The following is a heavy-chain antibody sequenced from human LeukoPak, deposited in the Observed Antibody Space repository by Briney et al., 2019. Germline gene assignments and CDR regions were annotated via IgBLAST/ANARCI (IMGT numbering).Heavy chain of an antibody. CDR2: IIPIFGTA. Sequence: SVKVSCKASGGTFSSYAISWVRQAPGQGLEWMGGIIPIFGTANYAQKFQGRVTITADESTSTAYMELSSLRSEDTAVYYCASSARYYDFWSGRRAFYYYYMDVWGKGTTVTVSS. V-gene: IGHV1-69*01. D-gene: IGHD3-3*01. J-gene: IGHJ6*03. CDR3: ASSARYYDFWSGRRAFYYYYMDV. CDR1: GGTFSSYA.